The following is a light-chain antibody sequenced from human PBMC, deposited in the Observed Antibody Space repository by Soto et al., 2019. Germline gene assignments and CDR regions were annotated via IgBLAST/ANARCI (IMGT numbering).Light chain of an antibody. Sequence: DIVLTQSPGTLSLSPGDRAILSCSASQSISSYLAWYQQKPGQAPRLLIYDASNRATGIPARFSGSGSGTDFTLTISSLEPEDFAVYYCQQRSSWPITFGQGTDWRL. CDR3: QQRSSWPIT. V-gene: IGKV3-11*01. CDR1: QSISSY. CDR2: DAS. J-gene: IGKJ5*01.